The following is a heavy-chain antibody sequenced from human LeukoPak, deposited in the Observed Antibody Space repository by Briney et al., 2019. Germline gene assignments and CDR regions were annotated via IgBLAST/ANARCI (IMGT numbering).Heavy chain of an antibody. J-gene: IGHJ4*02. D-gene: IGHD4-11*01. V-gene: IGHV1-18*01. CDR1: GYKFKTFG. Sequence: ALVKVSCKTSGYKFKTFGISWVRQAPGQGLEWMGWIRADKGKTDYAQKFQDRVTLTIDTSTSTAYMELRSLTSDDTATYYCARDRSNSDFWGQGTLVTVS. CDR2: IRADKGKT. CDR3: ARDRSNSDF.